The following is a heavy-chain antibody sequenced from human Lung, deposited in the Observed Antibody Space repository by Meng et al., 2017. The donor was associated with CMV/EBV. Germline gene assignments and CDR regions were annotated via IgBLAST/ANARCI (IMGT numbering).Heavy chain of an antibody. CDR2: INPNSGVT. CDR3: ASGPRGNSVFYYFFDY. Sequence: ASXXVSXKASGYTFTDYYIHWVRQAPGQGLEWMGWINPNSGVTNYAQKFQGRVSMTRDMSISAAYMELSGLRSDDTAAFYCASGPRGNSVFYYFFDYWGQGTXVTVSS. J-gene: IGHJ4*02. V-gene: IGHV1-2*02. D-gene: IGHD3-22*01. CDR1: GYTFTDYY.